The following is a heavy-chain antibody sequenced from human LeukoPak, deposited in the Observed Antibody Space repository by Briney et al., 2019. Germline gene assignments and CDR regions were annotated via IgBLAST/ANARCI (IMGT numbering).Heavy chain of an antibody. CDR3: AKGDQPLLYGGAFDS. J-gene: IGHJ4*02. Sequence: GGTLRLSCEVSGFTFNSYVMSWVRRAPGKGLEWVSSFNGRGGYTFYADSVKGRFTLSSDNSKHTLHLQMISLRAEDTAVSYCAKGDQPLLYGGAFDSWGQGTLVTVSS. CDR1: GFTFNSYV. CDR2: FNGRGGYT. V-gene: IGHV3-23*01. D-gene: IGHD2-2*02.